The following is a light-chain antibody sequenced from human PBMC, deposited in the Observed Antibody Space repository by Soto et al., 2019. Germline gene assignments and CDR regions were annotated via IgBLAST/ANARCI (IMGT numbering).Light chain of an antibody. CDR1: SSDVGAYNY. CDR2: DVS. V-gene: IGLV2-11*01. CDR3: CSYAGSYSWV. Sequence: QSALTQPRSVSGSPGQSVTISCTGTSSDVGAYNYVSWYQHHPGKAPKVMIYDVSERPSGVPDRFSSSKSDNKASLTISGLQVEDEAVYYCCSYAGSYSWVFGGGTKLTVL. J-gene: IGLJ3*02.